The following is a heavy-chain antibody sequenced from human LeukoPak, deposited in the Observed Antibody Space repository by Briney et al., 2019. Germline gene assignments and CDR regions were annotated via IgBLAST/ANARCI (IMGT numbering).Heavy chain of an antibody. J-gene: IGHJ4*02. V-gene: IGHV4-34*01. CDR2: ITHSGST. D-gene: IGHD6-13*01. CDR3: ARARGRRSSFDY. CDR1: SGSFRDYY. Sequence: SETLSLTCAVYSGSFRDYYWSWIRQPPEKGLEWIGDITHSGSTNSNPSLKSRVTFSVDTSKNQFSLKLTSVTAADTALYYCARARGRRSSFDYWGQGTLVTVSS.